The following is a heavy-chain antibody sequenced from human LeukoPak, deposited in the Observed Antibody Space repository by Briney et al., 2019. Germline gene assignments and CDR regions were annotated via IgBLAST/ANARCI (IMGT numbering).Heavy chain of an antibody. Sequence: GGSLRLSCAASGFTFSSYTMNWVRQAPGKGLEWVSSISSSSNYIYYADSVKGRLTISRDNAKNSLYLQMNSLRAEDTAVYYCARDPTPRYCSGGSCYTHYGMDVWGQGTTVTVSS. CDR3: ARDPTPRYCSGGSCYTHYGMDV. D-gene: IGHD2-15*01. CDR1: GFTFSSYT. J-gene: IGHJ6*02. V-gene: IGHV3-21*01. CDR2: ISSSSNYI.